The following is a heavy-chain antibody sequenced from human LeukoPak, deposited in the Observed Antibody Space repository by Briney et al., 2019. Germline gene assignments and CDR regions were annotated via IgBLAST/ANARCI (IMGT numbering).Heavy chain of an antibody. CDR3: ARGTMIEGDAFDI. Sequence: SETLSLTRTVSGGSISSYYWSWIWQPPGKGLEWIGYIYYSGSTNYNPSLKSRVTISVDTSKNQFSLKLSSVTAADTAVYYCARGTMIEGDAFDIWGQGTMVTVSS. CDR2: IYYSGST. CDR1: GGSISSYY. V-gene: IGHV4-59*01. J-gene: IGHJ3*02. D-gene: IGHD3-22*01.